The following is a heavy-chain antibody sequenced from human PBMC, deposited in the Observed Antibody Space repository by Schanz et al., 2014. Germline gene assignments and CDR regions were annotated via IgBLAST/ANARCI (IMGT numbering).Heavy chain of an antibody. CDR2: VSSSSSNT. J-gene: IGHJ4*02. V-gene: IGHV3-48*01. CDR3: VSSGSYSSYAF. Sequence: EVQLVESGGGLIQPGGSLRLSCAASGFGFSSYSMNWVRQAPGKGLEWVSYVSSSSSNTHYADSVKGRFTISRDNAKNSLYLQMNSLRAEDTAVYHCVSSGSYSSYAFWGQGTLVTVSS. CDR1: GFGFSSYS. D-gene: IGHD3-10*01.